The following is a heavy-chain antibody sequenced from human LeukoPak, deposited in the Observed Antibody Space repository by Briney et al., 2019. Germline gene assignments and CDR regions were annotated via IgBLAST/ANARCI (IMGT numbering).Heavy chain of an antibody. CDR1: GGSISSGSYY. V-gene: IGHV4-61*02. J-gene: IGHJ4*02. Sequence: PSQTLSLTCTVSGGSISSGSYYWSWIRQPAGKGLEWIGRIYRVTISVDTSKNQFSLKLSSVTAADTAVYYCARDYDYGDYFDYWGQGTLVTVSS. D-gene: IGHD4-17*01. CDR2: I. CDR3: ARDYDYGDYFDY.